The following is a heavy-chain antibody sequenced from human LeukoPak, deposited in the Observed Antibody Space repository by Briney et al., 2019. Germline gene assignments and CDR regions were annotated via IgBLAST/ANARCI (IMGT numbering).Heavy chain of an antibody. V-gene: IGHV3-9*01. CDR2: ISWNSGSI. Sequence: GGSLRLSCAASGFTFDDYAMHSVRQAPGKGLEWVSGISWNSGSIGYADSVKGRFTISRDNAKNSLYLQMNSLRAEDTALYYCAKVGDSSGYYYIDYWGQGTLVTVSS. J-gene: IGHJ4*02. CDR1: GFTFDDYA. D-gene: IGHD3-22*01. CDR3: AKVGDSSGYYYIDY.